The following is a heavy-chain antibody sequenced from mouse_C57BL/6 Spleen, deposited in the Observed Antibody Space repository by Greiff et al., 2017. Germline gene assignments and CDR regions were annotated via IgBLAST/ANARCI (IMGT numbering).Heavy chain of an antibody. Sequence: EVMLVESGEGLVKPGGSLKLSCAASGFTFSSYAMSWVRHTPEKRLEWVAYISSGGDYIYYADTVKGRFTISRDNARNTLYLQMSSLKSEDTAMYYCTRGGLPAWFAYWGQGTLVTVSA. CDR1: GFTFSSYA. CDR3: TRGGLPAWFAY. D-gene: IGHD3-1*01. V-gene: IGHV5-9-1*02. CDR2: ISSGGDYI. J-gene: IGHJ3*01.